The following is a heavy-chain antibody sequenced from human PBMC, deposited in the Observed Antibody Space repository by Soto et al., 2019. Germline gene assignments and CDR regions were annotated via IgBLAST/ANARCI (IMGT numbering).Heavy chain of an antibody. CDR1: GYTFTTYG. V-gene: IGHV1-18*01. Sequence: ASVKVSCKASGYTFTTYGMSWVRQAPGQGLEWMGWISAYNGNTNYAQKLQGRVTMTTDTSTSTAYMELRNLRSGDTAMYYCARDRSTNDCWGQGTLVTVSS. CDR2: ISAYNGNT. CDR3: ARDRSTNDC. J-gene: IGHJ4*02.